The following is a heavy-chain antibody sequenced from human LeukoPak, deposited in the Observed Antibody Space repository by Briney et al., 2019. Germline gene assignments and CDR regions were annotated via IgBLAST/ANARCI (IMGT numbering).Heavy chain of an antibody. V-gene: IGHV1-18*01. J-gene: IGHJ4*02. CDR2: ISGYNGRT. CDR1: GYYFPVFG. CDR3: ARETSEGDREPTGYFDY. Sequence: GASVKVSGKTPGYYFPVFGISWGGRAPGQGLRWMGWISGYNGRTIYAQTVQDRVTMTTDTSTTTVYMELRSLKFNDTAVYYCARETSEGDREPTGYFDYWGQGSLVIDSS. D-gene: IGHD1-1*01.